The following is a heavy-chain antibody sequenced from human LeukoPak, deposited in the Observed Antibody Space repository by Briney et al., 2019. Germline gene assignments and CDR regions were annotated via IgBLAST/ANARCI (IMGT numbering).Heavy chain of an antibody. Sequence: GGSLRLSCAASGFTFSSYSMNWVRQAPGKGLEWVSSISSSSSYIYYADSVKGRFTISRDNAKNSLYLQMNSLRAEDTAVYYCARDRDSSSSFDYWGQGTLVTVSP. D-gene: IGHD6-6*01. J-gene: IGHJ4*02. V-gene: IGHV3-21*01. CDR2: ISSSSSYI. CDR1: GFTFSSYS. CDR3: ARDRDSSSSFDY.